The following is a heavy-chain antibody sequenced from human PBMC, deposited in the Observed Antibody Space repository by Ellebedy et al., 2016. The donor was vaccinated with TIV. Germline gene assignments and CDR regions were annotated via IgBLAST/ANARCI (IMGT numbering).Heavy chain of an antibody. V-gene: IGHV3-48*04. Sequence: GESLKISXTASGFTFRSYSMNWVRQAPGKGLEWVSYISVSSSSTYYADSVKGRFTISRDNAKNSLYLQLNSLRAEDTAVFYCARSPWSGDWYFDLWGRGTLVTVSS. CDR3: ARSPWSGDWYFDL. CDR2: ISVSSSST. CDR1: GFTFRSYS. J-gene: IGHJ2*01. D-gene: IGHD3-10*01.